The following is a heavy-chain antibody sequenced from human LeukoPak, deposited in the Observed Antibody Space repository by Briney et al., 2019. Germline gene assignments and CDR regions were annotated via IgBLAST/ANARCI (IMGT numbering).Heavy chain of an antibody. J-gene: IGHJ4*02. Sequence: GGSLRLSCAASGFNFATYAMNWVRQVPGKGLEWVSGISGSGRDTYGAESVRGRFTISRDDSKSSLFLQMEDLRAEDTAVYYCATVNFYYDDDGYLPFDHWGQGSLVVISS. CDR3: ATVNFYYDDDGYLPFDH. D-gene: IGHD3-22*01. V-gene: IGHV3-23*01. CDR1: GFNFATYA. CDR2: ISGSGRDT.